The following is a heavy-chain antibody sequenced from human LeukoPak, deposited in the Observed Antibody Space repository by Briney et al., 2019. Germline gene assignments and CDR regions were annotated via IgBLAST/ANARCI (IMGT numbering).Heavy chain of an antibody. CDR2: IYHSGST. CDR3: ARSDYYGSGSYYKGTNYFGY. J-gene: IGHJ4*02. D-gene: IGHD3-10*01. CDR1: GGSISSGGYS. V-gene: IGHV4-30-2*01. Sequence: PSETLSLTCAVSGGSISSGGYSWSWIRQPPGKGLEWIGYIYHSGSTYYNPSLKSRVTISVDRSKNQFSLKLSSVTAADTAVYYCARSDYYGSGSYYKGTNYFGYWGQGTLVTVSS.